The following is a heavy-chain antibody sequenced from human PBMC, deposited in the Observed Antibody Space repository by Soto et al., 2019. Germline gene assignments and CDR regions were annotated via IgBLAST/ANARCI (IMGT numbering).Heavy chain of an antibody. Sequence: EVQLVESGGGLVQPGGSLRVYCVASGFTFRSYALNWVRQAPGKGLEWVSYISVGGGSIFYADSVKGRFTISRGDATNSLYLKMNSLRDEDTAVYYCVRDHRWAFDFWGQGTMVTVSS. D-gene: IGHD1-26*01. CDR2: ISVGGGSI. J-gene: IGHJ3*01. CDR1: GFTFRSYA. CDR3: VRDHRWAFDF. V-gene: IGHV3-48*02.